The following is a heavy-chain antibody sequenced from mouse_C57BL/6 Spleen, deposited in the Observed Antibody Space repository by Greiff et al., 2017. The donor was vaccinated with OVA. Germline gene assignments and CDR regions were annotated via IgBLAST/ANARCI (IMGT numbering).Heavy chain of an antibody. J-gene: IGHJ4*01. CDR3: TRDGYKAYAMDY. CDR1: GFTFSSYA. CDR2: ISSGGDYI. D-gene: IGHD1-2*01. Sequence: EVQLVESGEGLVKPGGSLKLSCAASGFTFSSYAMSWVRQTPEKRLEWVAYISSGGDYIYYADTVKGRFTISRDNARNTLYLQMSSLKSEDTAMYYCTRDGYKAYAMDYWGQGTSVTVSS. V-gene: IGHV5-9-1*02.